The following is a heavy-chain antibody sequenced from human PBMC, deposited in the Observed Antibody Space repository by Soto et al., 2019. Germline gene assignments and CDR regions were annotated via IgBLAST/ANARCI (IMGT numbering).Heavy chain of an antibody. D-gene: IGHD1-26*01. CDR2: FYWDDDK. V-gene: IGHV2-5*02. Sequence: QITLKESGPTLVKPTQTLTLTCTFSGFSLSTSEVNVGWIRQPPGRALEWLALFYWDDDKRYNPYLESRLTITKDTSKNQVVLTMTNMDPVDTATYYCAHDSLRLGSIDYWGQGTLVTVSS. CDR1: GFSLSTSEVN. J-gene: IGHJ4*02. CDR3: AHDSLRLGSIDY.